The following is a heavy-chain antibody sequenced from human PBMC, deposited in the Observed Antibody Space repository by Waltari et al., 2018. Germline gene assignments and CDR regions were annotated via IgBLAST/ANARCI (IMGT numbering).Heavy chain of an antibody. V-gene: IGHV3-30*02. CDR2: IRYDGSNK. J-gene: IGHJ4*02. CDR1: GFTFSRYG. CDR3: AKASRLQYYFDY. D-gene: IGHD2-15*01. Sequence: QVQLVESGGGVVKPGGSLRLSCAASGFTFSRYGMHWVRQAPGKGREWVAFIRYDGSNKDYAESVKGRFTIARDNSKNTLYLQMNSLRAEDTAVYYCAKASRLQYYFDYWGQGTLVTVSS.